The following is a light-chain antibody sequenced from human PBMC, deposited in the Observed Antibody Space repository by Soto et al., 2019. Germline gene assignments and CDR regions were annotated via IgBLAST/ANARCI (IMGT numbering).Light chain of an antibody. Sequence: DIQMTQSPSSLPASVGDRVTLTCRASQNIGTYLNRYQQKPGKAPKLLIYAASSLQSGVPSRLSGSGSGTDFTLTISSLQPEDFATYYCQQSSTIPYTFGQGTKLEIE. J-gene: IGKJ2*01. CDR1: QNIGTY. CDR3: QQSSTIPYT. CDR2: AAS. V-gene: IGKV1-39*01.